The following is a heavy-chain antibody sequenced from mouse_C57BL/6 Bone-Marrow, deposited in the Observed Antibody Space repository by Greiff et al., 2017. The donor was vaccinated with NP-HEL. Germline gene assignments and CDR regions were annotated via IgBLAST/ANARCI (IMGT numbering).Heavy chain of an antibody. V-gene: IGHV2-2*01. D-gene: IGHD2-2*01. CDR3: ARKGVYGYDEAWFAY. Sequence: VKLQESGPGLVQPSQSLCITCTVSGFSLTSYGVHWVRQSPGKGLEWLGVIWSGGSTDYNAAFISRLSISKDNSKSQVFFKMNSLQADDTAIYYCARKGVYGYDEAWFAYWGQGTLVTVSA. J-gene: IGHJ3*01. CDR2: IWSGGST. CDR1: GFSLTSYG.